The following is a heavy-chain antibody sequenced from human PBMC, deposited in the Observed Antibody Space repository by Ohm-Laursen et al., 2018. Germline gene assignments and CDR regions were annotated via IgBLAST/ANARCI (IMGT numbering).Heavy chain of an antibody. CDR1: GGSFSGYY. V-gene: IGHV4-34*01. CDR2: INHSGST. CDR3: AAQTSGYYYNWYFDL. J-gene: IGHJ2*01. Sequence: VTLSLTCAVYGGSFSGYYWSWIRQPPGKGLEWIGEINHSGSTNYNPSLKSRVTISVDTSKNQFSLNLNSVTAADTAVYYCAAQTSGYYYNWYFDLWGRGTLVTVSS. D-gene: IGHD3-22*01.